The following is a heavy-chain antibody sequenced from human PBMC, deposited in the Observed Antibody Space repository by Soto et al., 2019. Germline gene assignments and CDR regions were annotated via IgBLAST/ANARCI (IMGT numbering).Heavy chain of an antibody. J-gene: IGHJ4*02. CDR3: ARDISSGTTRFYFDY. V-gene: IGHV1-69*01. CDR1: GGILRYSA. D-gene: IGHD1-7*01. CDR2: IVPIFGTA. Sequence: QVHLVQSGAEVKKPGSSVKVSCKASGGILRYSAINWVRQAPGQGLEWMGGIVPIFGTATYAQKFQGRVTISADESTSTAYMELSSLRSDDTAVYYCARDISSGTTRFYFDYWGQGTLVTVPS.